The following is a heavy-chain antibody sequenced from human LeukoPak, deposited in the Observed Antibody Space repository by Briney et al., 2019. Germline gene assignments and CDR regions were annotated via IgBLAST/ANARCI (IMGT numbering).Heavy chain of an antibody. CDR2: IYYSGST. V-gene: IGHV4-59*01. D-gene: IGHD3-10*01. Sequence: SGTLSLTCTVSGGSISSYYWGWIRQPPGKGLEWIGYIYYSGSTNYNPSLKSRVTISVDTSKNQFSLKLSSVTAADTAVYYCARDRAHGMDVWGQGTTVTVSS. CDR1: GGSISSYY. CDR3: ARDRAHGMDV. J-gene: IGHJ6*02.